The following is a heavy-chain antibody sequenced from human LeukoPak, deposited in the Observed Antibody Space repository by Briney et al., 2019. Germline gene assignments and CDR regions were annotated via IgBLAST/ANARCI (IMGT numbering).Heavy chain of an antibody. J-gene: IGHJ4*02. CDR3: AKGSSGYFFDL. D-gene: IGHD3-22*01. CDR2: ISNDGGGT. Sequence: GSLRVSCAASGFIFNNYGLAWVRQAPGKGLEWVSAISNDGGGTTYADFVKGRFSVSRDNSKNTLFLQMNSLRAEDTALYYCAKGSSGYFFDLWGQGTLVTVSS. CDR1: GFIFNNYG. V-gene: IGHV3-23*01.